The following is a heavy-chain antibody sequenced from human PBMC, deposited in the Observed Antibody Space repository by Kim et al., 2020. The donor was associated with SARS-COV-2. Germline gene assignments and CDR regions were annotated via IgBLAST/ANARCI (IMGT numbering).Heavy chain of an antibody. V-gene: IGHV3-73*01. D-gene: IGHD4-17*01. Sequence: ASVKGRFTIARDDSKNTAYLQMNSLKTADTAVYYCTRRREVGYGDYAGDYWGQGTLVTVSS. J-gene: IGHJ4*02. CDR3: TRRREVGYGDYAGDY.